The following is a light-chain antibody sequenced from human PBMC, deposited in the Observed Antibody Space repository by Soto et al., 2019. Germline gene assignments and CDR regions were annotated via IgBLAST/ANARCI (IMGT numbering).Light chain of an antibody. CDR1: SSNIGTNY. J-gene: IGLJ3*02. CDR2: CND. V-gene: IGLV1-47*02. Sequence: QSVLTQPPSASGTPGQRVTISCSGSSSNIGTNYVYWYKQLPGTTPKLLIYCNDQQPSGVPDRLSGSKSGTSASLAISGLRSDDEADYYCATRDNSLSRWVFGGGTKLTVL. CDR3: ATRDNSLSRWV.